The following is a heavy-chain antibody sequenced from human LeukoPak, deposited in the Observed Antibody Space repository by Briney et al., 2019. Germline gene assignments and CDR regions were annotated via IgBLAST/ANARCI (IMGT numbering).Heavy chain of an antibody. D-gene: IGHD6-19*01. CDR2: INPHSGGT. J-gene: IGHJ4*02. Sequence: ASVKVSCKPSGYTFTGYYIQWVRQAPGQGLEWMGWINPHSGGTNYAQKFQGRVTMTRDTSISTAYMELSRLRSDDTAVYYCARVLSRTHIAVAGTIDYWGQGTLVTVSS. V-gene: IGHV1-2*02. CDR1: GYTFTGYY. CDR3: ARVLSRTHIAVAGTIDY.